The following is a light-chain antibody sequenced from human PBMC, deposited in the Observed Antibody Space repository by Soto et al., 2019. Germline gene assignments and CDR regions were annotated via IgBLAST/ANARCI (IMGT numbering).Light chain of an antibody. CDR1: QGVDSD. J-gene: IGKJ4*01. V-gene: IGKV1-39*01. Sequence: IQMTQSPSSLSASVGDRVTTTCRASQGVDSDLSWYQQKPGKAPKLLIYAASSLHSGVPTRFRGSGSGTHFTLTISSLQPEDVATYYCQQSYSTLVLTFGGGTKVELK. CDR2: AAS. CDR3: QQSYSTLVLT.